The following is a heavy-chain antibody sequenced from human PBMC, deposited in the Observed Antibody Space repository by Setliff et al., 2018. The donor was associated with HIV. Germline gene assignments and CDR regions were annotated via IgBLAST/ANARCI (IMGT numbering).Heavy chain of an antibody. V-gene: IGHV3-23*01. CDR2: ISGSGGST. Sequence: GGSLRLSCAASGFTSRTYVMSWVRQAPGKGLEWVSGISGSGGSTYYADSVKGRFTISRDNSKNTLYLQMNSLRVDYTALYYCARARSRQLASTAPPYHFDYWGRGTLVTVSS. J-gene: IGHJ4*01. CDR3: ARARSRQLASTAPPYHFDY. D-gene: IGHD6-13*01. CDR1: GFTSRTYV.